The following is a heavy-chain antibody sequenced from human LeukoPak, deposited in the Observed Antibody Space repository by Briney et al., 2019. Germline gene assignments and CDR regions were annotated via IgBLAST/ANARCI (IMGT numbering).Heavy chain of an antibody. CDR3: ARFGPSDAFDI. J-gene: IGHJ3*02. Sequence: SETLSLTCAVSGGSISSGGYSWSWIRQPPGKGLEWIGYIYHSGSTYYNPSLKSRVTISVDRSKNQFSLKLSSVTAADTAVYYCARFGPSDAFDIWGQGTMVTVSS. CDR1: GGSISSGGYS. CDR2: IYHSGST. D-gene: IGHD3-10*01. V-gene: IGHV4-30-2*01.